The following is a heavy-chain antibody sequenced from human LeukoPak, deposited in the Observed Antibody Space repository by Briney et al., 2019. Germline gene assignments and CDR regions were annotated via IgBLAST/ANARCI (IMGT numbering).Heavy chain of an antibody. J-gene: IGHJ4*02. CDR3: ARVARHDYSYYPGGNYFDY. CDR2: INHSGST. V-gene: IGHV4-34*01. Sequence: SETLSLTGAVYGGSFSGYDWSWIRQPPRKGLHWMGEINHSGSTNYNPSLKSRVTISVDTSKKQFYLKLTSVTAADTAVYYCARVARHDYSYYPGGNYFDYWGQGTLVTVSS. D-gene: IGHD4-11*01. CDR1: GGSFSGYD.